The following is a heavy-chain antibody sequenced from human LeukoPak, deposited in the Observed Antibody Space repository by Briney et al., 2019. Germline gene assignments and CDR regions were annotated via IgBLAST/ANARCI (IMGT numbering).Heavy chain of an antibody. J-gene: IGHJ4*02. V-gene: IGHV3-23*01. D-gene: IGHD6-13*01. Sequence: GGSLRLSCAASGFTFSTYVMGWVRQAPGKGLEWVSTISGIGAGTYYEDSVKGRFTISRDNSKNTLYLQMNSLRAEDTAVYYCAKKGISAADTFDYWGQGTLVTVSS. CDR1: GFTFSTYV. CDR3: AKKGISAADTFDY. CDR2: ISGIGAGT.